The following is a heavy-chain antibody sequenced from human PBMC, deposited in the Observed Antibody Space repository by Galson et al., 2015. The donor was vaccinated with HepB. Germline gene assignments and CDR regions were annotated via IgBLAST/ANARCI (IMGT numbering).Heavy chain of an antibody. J-gene: IGHJ1*01. CDR1: GGSISPYY. Sequence: ETLSLTCTVSGGSISPYYWSWIRQPPGKGLEWIGYIYHSGSTNYNPSLKSRVSISVDTSKNQFSLRLRSVTAADTAVYYCARGYTFFQHWDQGTLVTVSS. CDR3: ARGYTFFQH. CDR2: IYHSGST. V-gene: IGHV4-59*01. D-gene: IGHD1-14*01.